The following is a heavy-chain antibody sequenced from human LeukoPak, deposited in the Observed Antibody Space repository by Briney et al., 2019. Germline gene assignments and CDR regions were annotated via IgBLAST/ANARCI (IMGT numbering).Heavy chain of an antibody. CDR2: IYTGGST. Sequence: PSQTLSLTCSVSGDSIRSGTYYWSWIRQPAGKGLEWIGRIYTGGSTSYNPSLKSRVTISVDTSKNQFSLKLTSVTAADTAVYYCVRGGGATRIDYWGQGTLVTVSS. D-gene: IGHD5-12*01. V-gene: IGHV4-61*02. CDR1: GDSIRSGTYY. J-gene: IGHJ4*02. CDR3: VRGGGATRIDY.